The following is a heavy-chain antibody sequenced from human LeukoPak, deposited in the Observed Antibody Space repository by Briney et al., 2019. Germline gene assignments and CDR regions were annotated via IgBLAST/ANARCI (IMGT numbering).Heavy chain of an antibody. D-gene: IGHD6-19*01. Sequence: ASVKVSCKASGYTFTSYAMHWVRQAPGQRLEWMGWINAGNGNTKYSQKFQGRVTITRDTSASTAYMELSSLRSEDTAVYYCARDQGAGSELGYWGQGTLVTVSS. CDR1: GYTFTSYA. CDR2: INAGNGNT. V-gene: IGHV1-3*01. CDR3: ARDQGAGSELGY. J-gene: IGHJ4*02.